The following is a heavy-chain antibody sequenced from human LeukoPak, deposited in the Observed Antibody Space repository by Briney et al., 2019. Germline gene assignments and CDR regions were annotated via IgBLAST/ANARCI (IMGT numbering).Heavy chain of an antibody. CDR1: GFTFSYFW. Sequence: GGSLRLSCAASGFTFSYFWMHWVRQAPGKGLVWVSRINGDGSSTIYADSVKGRFPISRDNAKNTLYLHMNSLRAEDTAVYYCARSHYYGSGIKNLDYDHWGQGTLVTVSS. V-gene: IGHV3-74*01. CDR3: ARSHYYGSGIKNLDYDH. CDR2: INGDGSST. D-gene: IGHD3-10*01. J-gene: IGHJ4*02.